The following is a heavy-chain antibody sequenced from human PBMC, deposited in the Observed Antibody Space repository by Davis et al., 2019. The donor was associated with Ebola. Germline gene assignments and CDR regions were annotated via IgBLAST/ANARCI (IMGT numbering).Heavy chain of an antibody. J-gene: IGHJ4*02. CDR1: GFTFSSYW. CDR2: IKQDGSEK. V-gene: IGHV3-7*03. D-gene: IGHD5-12*01. CDR3: ARDQKWLRLIDY. Sequence: GGPLRPSCAASGFTFSSYWMSWFRQAPGKGLEWVANIKQDGSEKYYVDSVKGRFTISRDNAKNSLYLQMNSLRAEDTAVYYCARDQKWLRLIDYWGQGTLVTVSS.